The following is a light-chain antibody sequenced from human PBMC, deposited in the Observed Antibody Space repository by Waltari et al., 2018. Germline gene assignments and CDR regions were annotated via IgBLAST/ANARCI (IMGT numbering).Light chain of an antibody. Sequence: DIQMTQSPSTLSASIGDRVTITCRASQSIAIWLAWYQQKPGKDPKLLIYQASSLESGVASRFSGSGFVTEFTLTISSLQPDDFAVYYCQQYKSYPITFGQGTRLEIK. CDR3: QQYKSYPIT. V-gene: IGKV1-5*03. J-gene: IGKJ5*01. CDR1: QSIAIW. CDR2: QAS.